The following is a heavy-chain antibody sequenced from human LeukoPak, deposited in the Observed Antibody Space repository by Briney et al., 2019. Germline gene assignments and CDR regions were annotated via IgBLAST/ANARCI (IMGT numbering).Heavy chain of an antibody. Sequence: PGGSLRLSCAASGFTFSSYSMNWVRQAPGKGLEWVSYISSSSSTIYYADSVKGRFTISRDNAKKSLYLQMNSLRAGDTAVYYCARDRKYGSGKQTYYMDVWGKGTTVTISS. D-gene: IGHD3-10*01. J-gene: IGHJ6*03. V-gene: IGHV3-48*01. CDR3: ARDRKYGSGKQTYYMDV. CDR2: ISSSSSTI. CDR1: GFTFSSYS.